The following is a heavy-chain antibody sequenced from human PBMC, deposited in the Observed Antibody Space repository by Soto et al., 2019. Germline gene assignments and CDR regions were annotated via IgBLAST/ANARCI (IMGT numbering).Heavy chain of an antibody. CDR2: ISAYNGNT. CDR1: GYTFTSYG. CDR3: ARFGLVVAAGDY. J-gene: IGHJ4*02. V-gene: IGHV1-18*01. Sequence: QVQLVQSGAEVKKPGASVKVSCKASGYTFTSYGISWVRQAPGQGLEWMGWISAYNGNTNYAQKLQGRGTITTDTSTTTAYMDLRSLRSEVTAVYYCARFGLVVAAGDYSRQGTLVTLAS. D-gene: IGHD2-15*01.